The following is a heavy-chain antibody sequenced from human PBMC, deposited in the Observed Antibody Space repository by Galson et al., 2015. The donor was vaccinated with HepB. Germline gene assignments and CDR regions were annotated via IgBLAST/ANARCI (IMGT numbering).Heavy chain of an antibody. J-gene: IGHJ3*02. CDR2: ISYDGSNK. V-gene: IGHV3-30*18. Sequence: SLRLSCAASGFTFSSYGMHWVRQAPGKGLEWVAVISYDGSNKYYADSVKGRFTISRDNSKNTLYLQMNSLRAEDTAVYYCAKEVYDAFDIWGQVTIVPVAS. CDR1: GFTFSSYG. CDR3: AKEVYDAFDI.